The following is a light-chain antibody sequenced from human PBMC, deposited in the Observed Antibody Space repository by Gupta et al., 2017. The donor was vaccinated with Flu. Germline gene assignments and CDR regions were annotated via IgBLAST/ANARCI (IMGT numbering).Light chain of an antibody. J-gene: IGKJ4*01. CDR3: QQRSTLIT. Sequence: QSPVTRSLYPGDRTTRSGRASQGIYGYLDWQQQKPDQAPRIVVNGTDSAMGTTGRFSGGGEPEDYTLTSSRREYEDCAVYYEQQRSTLITFGRGTMVDIK. CDR2: GT. V-gene: IGKV3-11*01. CDR1: QGIYGY.